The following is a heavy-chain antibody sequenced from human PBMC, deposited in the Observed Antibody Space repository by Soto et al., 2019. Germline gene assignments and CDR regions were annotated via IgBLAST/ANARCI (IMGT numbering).Heavy chain of an antibody. CDR1: GFTFSSYA. CDR3: AKDSVGYQLLVPVHYYGMDV. CDR2: ISGSGGST. Sequence: GGSLRLSCAASGFTFSSYAMSWVRQAPGKGLEWVSAISGSGGSTYYADSVKGRFTISRDNSKNTLYLQMNSLRAEDTAVYYCAKDSVGYQLLVPVHYYGMDVWGQGTTVTVSS. V-gene: IGHV3-23*01. J-gene: IGHJ6*02. D-gene: IGHD2-2*01.